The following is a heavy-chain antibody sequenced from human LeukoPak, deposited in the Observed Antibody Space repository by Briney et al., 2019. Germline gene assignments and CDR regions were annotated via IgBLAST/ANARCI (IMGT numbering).Heavy chain of an antibody. Sequence: PSETLSLTCAVYGGSFSGYYWSWIRQPPGKGLEWIGEINHSGSTNYNPSLKSRVTISGDTSKNQFSLKLSSVTTADTAVYFCARVGYSYVINDWSRTGLGAYPTKYYYHMDVWGKGTTVTVSS. CDR2: INHSGST. CDR1: GGSFSGYY. V-gene: IGHV4-34*01. J-gene: IGHJ6*03. CDR3: ARVGYSYVINDWSRTGLGAYPTKYYYHMDV. D-gene: IGHD5-18*01.